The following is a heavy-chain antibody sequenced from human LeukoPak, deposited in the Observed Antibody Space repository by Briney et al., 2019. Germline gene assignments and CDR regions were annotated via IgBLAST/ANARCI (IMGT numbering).Heavy chain of an antibody. CDR3: ARGERITIFGVVIMSAFDI. D-gene: IGHD3-3*01. J-gene: IGHJ3*02. V-gene: IGHV4-59*01. CDR1: GGSIRSYY. CDR2: ISYSGST. Sequence: PSETLSLTCTVSGGSIRSYYWSWIRQPPGKGLEWIGYISYSGSTNYNASLESRVTISVDTSKNQFSLKLSSVTAADTAVYYCARGERITIFGVVIMSAFDIWGQGTMVTVSS.